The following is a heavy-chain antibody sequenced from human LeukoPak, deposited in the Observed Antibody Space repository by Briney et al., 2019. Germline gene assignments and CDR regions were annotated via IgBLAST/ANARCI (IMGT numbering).Heavy chain of an antibody. CDR2: INHSGST. J-gene: IGHJ2*01. D-gene: IGHD3-16*01. V-gene: IGHV4-34*01. Sequence: SETLSLTCAVYGGSFSGYYWSWIRQPPGKGLEWSGEINHSGSTNYNPSLKSPDTISVDTSKNQFSLKLSRVTAADTAVYYCARHVGGGSWYFDLWGRGTLVTVSS. CDR3: ARHVGGGSWYFDL. CDR1: GGSFSGYY.